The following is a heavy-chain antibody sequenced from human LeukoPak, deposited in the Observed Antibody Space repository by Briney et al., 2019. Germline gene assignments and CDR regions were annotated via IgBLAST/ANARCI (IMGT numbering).Heavy chain of an antibody. CDR2: MNPNSGNT. CDR1: GYTFTSYD. V-gene: IGHV1-8*01. D-gene: IGHD2-15*01. Sequence: GASVTVSCKASGYTFTSYDINWVRQATGQGLEWMGWMNPNSGNTGYARKFQGRVTMTRNTSISTAYMELSSLRSEDTAVYYCARPVTSSCYSLDYWGQGTLVTVSS. CDR3: ARPVTSSCYSLDY. J-gene: IGHJ4*02.